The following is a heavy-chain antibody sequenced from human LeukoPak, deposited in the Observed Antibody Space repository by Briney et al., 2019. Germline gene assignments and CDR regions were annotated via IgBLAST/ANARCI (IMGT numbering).Heavy chain of an antibody. J-gene: IGHJ4*02. Sequence: GGSLRLSCAASGFTFSSYAMSWVRQAPGKGLEGVSAISGSGGSTYYADTVKGRFTISRDNSKNTLYLQMNSLRAEDTAVYYCAKPRYSSSWYGFDYWGQGTLVTVSS. V-gene: IGHV3-23*01. CDR2: ISGSGGST. CDR1: GFTFSSYA. D-gene: IGHD6-13*01. CDR3: AKPRYSSSWYGFDY.